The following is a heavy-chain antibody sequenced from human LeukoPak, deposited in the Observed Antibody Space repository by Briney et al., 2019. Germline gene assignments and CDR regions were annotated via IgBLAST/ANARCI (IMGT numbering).Heavy chain of an antibody. CDR3: AIGQWELLPYAFDI. Sequence: SETLSLTCTVSGSSISSYYWSWIRQPPGKGLEWIGYIYYSGSTNYNPSLKSRVTISVDTSKNQFSLKLSSVTAADTAVYYCAIGQWELLPYAFDIWGQGTMVTVSS. CDR2: IYYSGST. CDR1: GSSISSYY. V-gene: IGHV4-59*01. D-gene: IGHD1-26*01. J-gene: IGHJ3*02.